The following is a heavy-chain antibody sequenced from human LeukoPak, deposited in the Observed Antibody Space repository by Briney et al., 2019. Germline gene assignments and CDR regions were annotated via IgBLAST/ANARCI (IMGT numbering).Heavy chain of an antibody. CDR2: ISGSGANA. D-gene: IGHD5-12*01. J-gene: IGHJ4*02. V-gene: IGHV3-23*01. CDR1: GIIFSRDG. CDR3: AKVVSGYPFDY. Sequence: SLSLACPLSGIIFSRDGIGCVRRAPGNWTAWVSGISGSGANAYYAGPVTRRFTISTENSQTTLYMQMPTMTAEDTPLYYCAKVVSGYPFDYWGQGTLVTVSS.